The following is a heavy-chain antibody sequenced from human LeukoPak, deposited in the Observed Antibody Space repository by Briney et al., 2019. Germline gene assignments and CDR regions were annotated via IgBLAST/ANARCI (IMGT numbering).Heavy chain of an antibody. CDR2: INPNSGGT. V-gene: IGHV1-2*02. CDR3: ARVGTYYDFWSGLFDY. J-gene: IGHJ4*02. Sequence: GASVKVSCKASGYTFTGYYMHWVRQAPGQGLEWMGWINPNSGGTNYAQKFQGRVTMTRDTSISTAYMELSRLRSDDTAVYYCARVGTYYDFWSGLFDYWGQGTLVTVSS. D-gene: IGHD3-3*01. CDR1: GYTFTGYY.